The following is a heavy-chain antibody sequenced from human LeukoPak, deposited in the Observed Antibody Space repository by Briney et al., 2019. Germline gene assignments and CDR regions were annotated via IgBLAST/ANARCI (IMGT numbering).Heavy chain of an antibody. CDR3: ASGQKLGF. CDR1: GFTFSSYW. CDR2: IKQDGSDK. D-gene: IGHD6-13*01. V-gene: IGHV3-7*01. J-gene: IGHJ4*02. Sequence: GGSLRLSCVASGFTFSSYWMSWVRQAPGKGLEWVANIKQDGSDKYYVDSVKGRFTISRDNAKDSLYLQMNSLRAEDTAVYYCASGQKLGFWGQGTLVTVSS.